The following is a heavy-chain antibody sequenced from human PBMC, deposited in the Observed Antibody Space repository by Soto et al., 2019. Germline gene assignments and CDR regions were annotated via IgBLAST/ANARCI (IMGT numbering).Heavy chain of an antibody. Sequence: ASVKVSCKASAYTFTSYGISWVRQAPRQRLEWMGWISAYNGNTNYAQKLQGRVTMTTDTPTSKAYMELRSLRSDDTAVYYCARDHSGNPFYWGQGTLVTVSS. CDR3: ARDHSGNPFY. CDR1: AYTFTSYG. CDR2: ISAYNGNT. D-gene: IGHD1-26*01. V-gene: IGHV1-18*01. J-gene: IGHJ4*02.